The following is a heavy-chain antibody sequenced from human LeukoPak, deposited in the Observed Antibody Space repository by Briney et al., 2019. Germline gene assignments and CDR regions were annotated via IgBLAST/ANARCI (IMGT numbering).Heavy chain of an antibody. V-gene: IGHV4-34*01. D-gene: IGHD1-1*01. CDR3: ARHDELETTDY. J-gene: IGHJ4*02. Sequence: SETLSLTCAVYGGSFSGYYWSWIRQPPGKGLEWVGEINHSGSTDCYPSLKSRVTISVDTSKNQFSLKLNSVTAADTAVYYCARHDELETTDYWGQGTLVTVSS. CDR2: INHSGST. CDR1: GGSFSGYY.